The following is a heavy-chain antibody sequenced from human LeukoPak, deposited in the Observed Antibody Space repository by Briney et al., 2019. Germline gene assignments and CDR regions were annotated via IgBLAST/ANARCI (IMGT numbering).Heavy chain of an antibody. Sequence: LPGGSLRLSCAASGFTFSSYGVHWVRQAPGKGQEWVAVIWYDGSNKYYADSVKGRFTISRDNSKNTLYLQMNSLRAEDTAVYYCARTYSGYVDYWGQGTLVTVSS. CDR1: GFTFSSYG. CDR2: IWYDGSNK. D-gene: IGHD1-26*01. CDR3: ARTYSGYVDY. J-gene: IGHJ4*02. V-gene: IGHV3-33*01.